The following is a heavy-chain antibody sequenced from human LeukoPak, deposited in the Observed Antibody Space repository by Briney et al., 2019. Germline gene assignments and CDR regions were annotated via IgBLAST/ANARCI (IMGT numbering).Heavy chain of an antibody. D-gene: IGHD2-15*01. CDR2: IYYSGST. CDR3: ARDCSGGSCYFPPDY. V-gene: IGHV4-59*01. Sequence: PSETLSLTCTVSGGSISSYYWSWIRQPPGKGLEWIGYIYYSGSTNYNPSLKSRVTISVDTSKNQFSLKLSSVTAADTAVYYCARDCSGGSCYFPPDYWGQGTLVTVSS. J-gene: IGHJ4*02. CDR1: GGSISSYY.